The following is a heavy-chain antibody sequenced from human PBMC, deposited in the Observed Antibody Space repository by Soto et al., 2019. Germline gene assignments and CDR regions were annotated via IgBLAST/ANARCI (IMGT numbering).Heavy chain of an antibody. D-gene: IGHD2-8*01. CDR1: GFTFSSYA. Sequence: GGSLRLSCAASGFTFSSYAMSWVRQAPGKGLEWVSAISGRGGSTYYADSVKGRFTTSRDNSKNTLYLQMNSLRAEDTAVYYCAKDPRYVYQPNNWFDPWGQGTLVTVSS. CDR2: ISGRGGST. V-gene: IGHV3-23*01. CDR3: AKDPRYVYQPNNWFDP. J-gene: IGHJ5*02.